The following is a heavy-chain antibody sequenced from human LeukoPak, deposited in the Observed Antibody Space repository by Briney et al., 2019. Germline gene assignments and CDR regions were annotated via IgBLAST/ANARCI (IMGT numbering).Heavy chain of an antibody. CDR1: GGTFSSYA. CDR3: AREPSYDSSGYQVDY. J-gene: IGHJ4*02. D-gene: IGHD3-22*01. CDR2: IIPIFGTA. Sequence: ASVKVSCKASGGTFSSYAISWVRQAPGQGLEWMGGIIPIFGTANYAQKFQGRVTITADESTSTAYMELSSLRSEDTAVYYCAREPSYDSSGYQVDYWGQGTLVTVSS. V-gene: IGHV1-69*13.